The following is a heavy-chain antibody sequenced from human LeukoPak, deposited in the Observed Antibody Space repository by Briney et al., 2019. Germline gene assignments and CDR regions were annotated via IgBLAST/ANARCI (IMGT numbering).Heavy chain of an antibody. Sequence: SETLSLTCTVSGGSISSYYWSWIRQPPGKGLEWIGYIYYSGSTNYNPSLKSRVTIPVDTSKNQFSLKLRSVTAADTAVYYCAREGGSYYPHYYFDYWGREPWSPSPQ. CDR2: IYYSGST. D-gene: IGHD1-26*01. CDR3: AREGGSYYPHYYFDY. V-gene: IGHV4-59*01. J-gene: IGHJ4*02. CDR1: GGSISSYY.